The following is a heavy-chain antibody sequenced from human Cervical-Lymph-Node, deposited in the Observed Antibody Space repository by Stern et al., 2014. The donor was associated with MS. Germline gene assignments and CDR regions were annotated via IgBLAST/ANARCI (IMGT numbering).Heavy chain of an antibody. V-gene: IGHV3-9*01. Sequence: VQLVESGGGLVQPGRSLRLSCAASGFTFDDYAMHWVRQAPGKGLEWVSGISWNRGSIGYADSVKGRFTISRDNAKNSLYLQMNSLRAEDTALYYCAKSPVGYYDSSGYYYWYFDLWGRGTLVTVSS. CDR3: AKSPVGYYDSSGYYYWYFDL. J-gene: IGHJ2*01. CDR2: ISWNRGSI. D-gene: IGHD3-22*01. CDR1: GFTFDDYA.